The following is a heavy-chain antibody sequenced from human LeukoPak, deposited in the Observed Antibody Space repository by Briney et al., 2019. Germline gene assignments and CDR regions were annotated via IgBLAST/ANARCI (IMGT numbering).Heavy chain of an antibody. D-gene: IGHD3-22*01. CDR3: AKDRGYFDAFDI. CDR2: IYADGTT. V-gene: IGHV3-53*01. Sequence: GGSLRLSCAASGFTVSNDYMAWVRQDPGKGLEWVSLIYADGTTFYTDSVKGRFTISRDNSKNTLYLQMDSLRAEDTAVYYCAKDRGYFDAFDIWGQGTMVTVSS. J-gene: IGHJ3*02. CDR1: GFTVSNDY.